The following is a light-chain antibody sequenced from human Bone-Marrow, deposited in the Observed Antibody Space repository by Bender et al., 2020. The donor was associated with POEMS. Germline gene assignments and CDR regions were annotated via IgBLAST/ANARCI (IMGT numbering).Light chain of an antibody. CDR2: EGS. V-gene: IGLV2-14*02. CDR3: SSYTRSDTWV. CDR1: SSDVGTYNL. Sequence: QSALTQPASVSGSPGQSITISCTGTSSDVGTYNLVSWYQQHPGKAPKLIIYEGSKRPSGISHHFSGSKSGNTASLTISGLQAEDEANYYCSSYTRSDTWVFGGGTKLTVL. J-gene: IGLJ3*02.